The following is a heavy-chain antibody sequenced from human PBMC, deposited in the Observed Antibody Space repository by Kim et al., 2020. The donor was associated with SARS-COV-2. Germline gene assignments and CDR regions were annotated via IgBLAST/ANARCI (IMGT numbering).Heavy chain of an antibody. V-gene: IGHV3-53*01. J-gene: IGHJ3*02. CDR1: GFTVSSNY. CDR3: ARDLVVVAATGLDAFDI. CDR2: IYSGGST. Sequence: GGSLRLSCAASGFTVSSNYMSWVRQAPGKGLEWVSVIYSGGSTYYADSVKGRFTISRDNSKNTLYLQMNSLRAEDTAVYYCARDLVVVAATGLDAFDIWGQGTMVTVSS. D-gene: IGHD2-15*01.